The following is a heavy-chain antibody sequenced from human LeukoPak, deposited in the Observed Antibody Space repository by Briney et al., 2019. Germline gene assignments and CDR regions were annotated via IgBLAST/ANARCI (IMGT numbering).Heavy chain of an antibody. J-gene: IGHJ4*02. D-gene: IGHD4-17*01. CDR1: GVTLRNYA. V-gene: IGHV3-30*04. CDR3: ATDYGDYEPIDY. Sequence: VGSLRLSWTASGVTLRNYALHWVRRPPGRGLEWVADISFDGTNKYYGDSVEGRFSVSRDNSKNTLYLQMNSLRPDDTAMYYCATDYGDYEPIDYWGQGTLVTVSS. CDR2: ISFDGTNK.